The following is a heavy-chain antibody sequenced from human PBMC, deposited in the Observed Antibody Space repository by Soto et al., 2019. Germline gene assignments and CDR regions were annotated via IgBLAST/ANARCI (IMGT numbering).Heavy chain of an antibody. J-gene: IGHJ6*02. D-gene: IGHD2-21*02. V-gene: IGHV4-59*01. CDR3: ARDLWGYCGTDCYPLDV. CDR2: MYNTGRT. Sequence: SETLSLTCTVSGGSISRYYWSWIRQPPGKGLEWIGYMYNTGRTVYNPSFKSRVTISVDTSKNQFSLQLDSVTAADTAVYYCARDLWGYCGTDCYPLDVWGQGTTVTVS. CDR1: GGSISRYY.